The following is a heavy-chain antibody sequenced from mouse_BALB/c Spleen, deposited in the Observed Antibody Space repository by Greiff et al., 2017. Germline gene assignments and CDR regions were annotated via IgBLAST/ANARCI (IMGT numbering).Heavy chain of an antibody. D-gene: IGHD2-4*01. CDR3: ARDGGNYYDYADY. Sequence: EVQLVESGPGLVKPSQSLSLTCSVTGYSITSGYYWNWIRQFPGNKLEWMGYISYDGSNNYNPSLKNRISITRDTSKNQFFLKLNSVTTEDTATYYCARDGGNYYDYADYWGQGTTLTVSS. J-gene: IGHJ2*01. CDR2: ISYDGSN. V-gene: IGHV3-6*02. CDR1: GYSITSGYY.